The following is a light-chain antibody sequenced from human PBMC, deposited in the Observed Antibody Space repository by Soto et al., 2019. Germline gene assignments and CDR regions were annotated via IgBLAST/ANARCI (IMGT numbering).Light chain of an antibody. CDR3: QVWDRPTDLV. CDR2: FDS. V-gene: IGLV3-21*01. CDR1: DIETKS. J-gene: IGLJ2*01. Sequence: SYELTQPPSVSVAPGKTAIITWGGNDIETKSVHWYQQKAGQAPVLVMSFDSDRPSGIPERFSGSNSGNTASLTITRAEAGDEADYYCQVWDRPTDLVFGGGTKLTVL.